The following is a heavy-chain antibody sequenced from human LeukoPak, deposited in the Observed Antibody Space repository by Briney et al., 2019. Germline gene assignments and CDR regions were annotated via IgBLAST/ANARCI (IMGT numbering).Heavy chain of an antibody. D-gene: IGHD3-10*01. J-gene: IGHJ4*02. CDR1: GGSFSGYY. Sequence: SETLSLTCAVYGGSFSGYYWSWIRQPPGKGLEWIGEINHSGSTNYNPSLKSRVTISVDTSKNQFSLKLSSVTAADTAVYYCARGICYVSGSYYYWGQGSLVTVSS. CDR2: INHSGST. CDR3: ARGICYVSGSYYY. V-gene: IGHV4-34*01.